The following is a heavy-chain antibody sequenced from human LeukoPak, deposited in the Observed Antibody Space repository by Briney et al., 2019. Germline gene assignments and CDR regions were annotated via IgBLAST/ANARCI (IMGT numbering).Heavy chain of an antibody. CDR2: ISGSNSYI. V-gene: IGHV3-21*01. J-gene: IGHJ4*02. D-gene: IGHD1-1*01. Sequence: GSLRLSCAASGFTFSSYTMHWIRQAPGKGLEWVSSISGSNSYIFYADSVKGRFTVSRDNAKDSLYLQMNSLRAEDTAVYYCARALTTLTYEGYWGQGTLVTVSS. CDR3: ARALTTLTYEGY. CDR1: GFTFSSYT.